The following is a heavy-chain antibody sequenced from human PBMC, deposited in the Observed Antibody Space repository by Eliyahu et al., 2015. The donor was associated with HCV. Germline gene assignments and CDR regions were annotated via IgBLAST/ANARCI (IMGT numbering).Heavy chain of an antibody. Sequence: GYADSVKGRFTISRDNAKNSLYLQMNSLRAEDTALYHCARGIRAGYYRYGMDVWGQGTTVTVSS. V-gene: IGHV3-20*01. J-gene: IGHJ6*02. D-gene: IGHD3-9*01. CDR3: ARGIRAGYYRYGMDV.